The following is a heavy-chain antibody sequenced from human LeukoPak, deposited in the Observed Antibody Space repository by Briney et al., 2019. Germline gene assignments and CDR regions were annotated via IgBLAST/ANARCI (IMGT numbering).Heavy chain of an antibody. V-gene: IGHV4-59*01. Sequence: PSETLSLTCTVSGGSISSYYWSWIRQSPGKGLEWLGYVYYTGSTNYNPSLKSRVTISIDTSKNQFSLKLNSVTAADTAVYYCAREVPDSSGYYFHYWGQGTLVTVSS. CDR1: GGSISSYY. CDR2: VYYTGST. D-gene: IGHD3-22*01. J-gene: IGHJ4*02. CDR3: AREVPDSSGYYFHY.